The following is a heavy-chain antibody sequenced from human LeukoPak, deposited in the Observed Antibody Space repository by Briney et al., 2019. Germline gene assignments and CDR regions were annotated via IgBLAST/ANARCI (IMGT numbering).Heavy chain of an antibody. J-gene: IGHJ4*02. D-gene: IGHD2-2*01. Sequence: PSETLSLTCTVSGGSISSYYWSWIRQPPGKGLEWIGYIYYSGSTNYNPSLKSRVTISVDTSKNQFSLKLSSVTAADTAVYYCARMPGFFDYWGQGTLVTVSS. CDR2: IYYSGST. V-gene: IGHV4-59*01. CDR1: GGSISSYY. CDR3: ARMPGFFDY.